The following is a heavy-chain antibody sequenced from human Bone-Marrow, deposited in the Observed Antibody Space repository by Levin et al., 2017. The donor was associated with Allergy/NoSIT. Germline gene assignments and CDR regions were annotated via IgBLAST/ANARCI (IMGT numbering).Heavy chain of an antibody. CDR1: GFTFSGYA. CDR3: ARDRGSSYYQLDY. J-gene: IGHJ4*02. Sequence: GGSLRLSCAASGFTFSGYAMHWVRQAPGKGLEWVAVISYDGSNKNYADSVKDRFTISRDNSKNTLYLQTDSLRPEDTAVYMCARDRGSSYYQLDYWGQGTLVTVSS. CDR2: ISYDGSNK. V-gene: IGHV3-30-3*01. D-gene: IGHD1-26*01.